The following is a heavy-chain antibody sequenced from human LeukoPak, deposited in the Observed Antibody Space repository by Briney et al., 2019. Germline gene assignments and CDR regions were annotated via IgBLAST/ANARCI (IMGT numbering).Heavy chain of an antibody. J-gene: IGHJ6*02. CDR1: GFTFSDYY. Sequence: GALRLSCVASGFTFSDYYMEWVRQAPGKGLELVGRSRGKAKTYTTEYAASVKGRFTISRDESKNSLYLQMHSLIIEDTAVYYCARGASGNYNYHYGMDVWGQGTTVTVSS. CDR2: SRGKAKTYTT. CDR3: ARGASGNYNYHYGMDV. D-gene: IGHD3-10*01. V-gene: IGHV3-72*01.